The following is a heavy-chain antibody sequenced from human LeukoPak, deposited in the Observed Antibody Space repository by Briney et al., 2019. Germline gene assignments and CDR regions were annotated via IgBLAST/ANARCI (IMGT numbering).Heavy chain of an antibody. CDR2: ISAYNGNT. J-gene: IGHJ5*02. CDR3: ARDRAYYYGSGSYYPAPNWFDP. V-gene: IGHV1-18*01. D-gene: IGHD3-10*01. CDR1: GYTFTSYG. Sequence: ASVKVSCKASGYTFTSYGISWVRQAPGQGLEWMGWISAYNGNTNYAQKLQGRVTMTTDTSTSTAYMELRSLRSDDTAVYYCARDRAYYYGSGSYYPAPNWFDPWGQGTLVTVSS.